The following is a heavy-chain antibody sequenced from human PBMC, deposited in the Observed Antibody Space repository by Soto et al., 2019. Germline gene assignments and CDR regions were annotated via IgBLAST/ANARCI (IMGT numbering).Heavy chain of an antibody. D-gene: IGHD2-2*01. CDR1: GFSFGTYA. CDR3: AKDSGYQLPDNYFYYGLDV. Sequence: VQLLESGGGLVQPWGSLRLSCVASGFSFGTYAMTWVRQVPGKGLEWVAAISYDEIDKKYASSVKGRFTVSRDNVKNTLSLLMNSLRPEDTALYYCAKDSGYQLPDNYFYYGLDVWGQGTTVTVSS. V-gene: IGHV3-30*18. J-gene: IGHJ6*02. CDR2: ISYDEIDK.